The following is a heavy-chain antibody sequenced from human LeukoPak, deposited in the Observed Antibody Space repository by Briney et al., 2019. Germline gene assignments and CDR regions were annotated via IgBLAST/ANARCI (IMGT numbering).Heavy chain of an antibody. V-gene: IGHV1-69*04. CDR2: IIPILGIA. D-gene: IGHD3-22*01. J-gene: IGHJ4*02. CDR1: GGTFSSYA. CDR3: ATLYYYDSSGYTFDY. Sequence: GSSVKVSCKASGGTFSSYAISWVRQAPGQGLERMGRIIPILGIANYAQKFQGRVTITADKSTSTAYMELSSLRSEDTAVYYCATLYYYDSSGYTFDYWGQGTLVTVSS.